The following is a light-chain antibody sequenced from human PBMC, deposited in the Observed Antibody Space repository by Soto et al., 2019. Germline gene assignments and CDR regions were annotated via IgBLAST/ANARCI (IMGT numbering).Light chain of an antibody. CDR2: EVS. V-gene: IGLV2-14*01. CDR3: SSFRSGTTL. Sequence: LTQPASVSGSPGQSITISCTGTSSDIGGYNFVSWYHQHPGKAPKLMIYEVSNRPSGVSDRFSGSKSGNTASLTISGLQAEDEADYYCSSFRSGTTLFGTGTKVTVL. J-gene: IGLJ1*01. CDR1: SSDIGGYNF.